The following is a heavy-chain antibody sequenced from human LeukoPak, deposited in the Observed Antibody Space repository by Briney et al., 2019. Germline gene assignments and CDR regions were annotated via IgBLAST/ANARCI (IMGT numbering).Heavy chain of an antibody. Sequence: SETLSLTCTVSGGSVSSGSYYWSWIRQPPGKGLEWIGYIHYSGSTNYNPSLKSRVTISVDTSKNQFSLKLTSVTAADTAVYYCARGGFCRGGSCYSSTYFDYWGQGTLVAVSS. J-gene: IGHJ4*02. D-gene: IGHD2-15*01. V-gene: IGHV4-61*01. CDR2: IHYSGST. CDR3: ARGGFCRGGSCYSSTYFDY. CDR1: GGSVSSGSYY.